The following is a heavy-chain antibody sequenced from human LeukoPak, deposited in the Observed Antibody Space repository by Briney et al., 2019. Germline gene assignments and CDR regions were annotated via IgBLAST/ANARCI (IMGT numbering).Heavy chain of an antibody. J-gene: IGHJ4*02. Sequence: VASVKVSCKASGGTFSSYAISWVRQAPGQGLEWMGRIIPILGIANYAQKFQGRVTITADKSTSTAYMELSSLRSEDTAVYYCARDRGGSYFDYWGQGTLVTVSS. CDR3: ARDRGGSYFDY. V-gene: IGHV1-69*04. CDR1: GGTFSSYA. CDR2: IIPILGIA. D-gene: IGHD1-26*01.